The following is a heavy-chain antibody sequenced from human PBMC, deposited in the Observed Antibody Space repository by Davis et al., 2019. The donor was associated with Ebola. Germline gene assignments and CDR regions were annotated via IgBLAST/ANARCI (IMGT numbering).Heavy chain of an antibody. CDR3: ARTSYQPDW. D-gene: IGHD2-2*01. J-gene: IGHJ4*02. Sequence: PGGSLRFSCAASGFTFSSYWMHWVRHTPGKGLVWVSRINTDGSFTDYADSVKGRFTISRDNARNTVSLQMNSLRAEDTALYYCARTSYQPDWWGQGTLVTVSS. CDR1: GFTFSSYW. CDR2: INTDGSFT. V-gene: IGHV3-74*01.